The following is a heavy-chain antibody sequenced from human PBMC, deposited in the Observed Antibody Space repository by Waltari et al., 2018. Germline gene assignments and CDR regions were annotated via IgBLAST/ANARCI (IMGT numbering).Heavy chain of an antibody. V-gene: IGHV4-39*01. CDR2: IYYSGST. Sequence: QLQLQESGPGLVKPSETLSLTYTVSGGSISSRSYYWGWIRQPPGKGLEWIGSIYYSGSTYYNPSLKSRVTISVDTSKNQFSLKLSSVTAADTAVYYCARRGGITMIVVGFDYWGQGTLVTVSS. D-gene: IGHD3-22*01. J-gene: IGHJ4*02. CDR3: ARRGGITMIVVGFDY. CDR1: GGSISSRSYY.